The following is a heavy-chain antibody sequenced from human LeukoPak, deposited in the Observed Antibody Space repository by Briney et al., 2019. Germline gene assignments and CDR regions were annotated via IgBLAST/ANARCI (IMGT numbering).Heavy chain of an antibody. CDR3: ATYSSDFGRLDP. V-gene: IGHV3-7*01. J-gene: IGHJ5*02. CDR1: GFSFGDYS. CDR2: IKEDGSEK. Sequence: GGSLRLSCAASGFSFGDYSMSWVRQAPGKGLEGVANIKEDGSEKNYVDSVKGRFTISRDNAKNTLYLQMNSLRADDTAVYYCATYSSDFGRLDPWGQGTQVTVSS. D-gene: IGHD3-22*01.